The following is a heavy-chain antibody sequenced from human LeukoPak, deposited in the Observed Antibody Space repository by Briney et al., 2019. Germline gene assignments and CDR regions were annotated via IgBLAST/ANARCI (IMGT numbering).Heavy chain of an antibody. CDR1: GFTFSTYA. CDR3: ARDSSSGSSYFYHGMDV. J-gene: IGHJ6*02. D-gene: IGHD3-10*01. V-gene: IGHV3-30*03. CDR2: ISYDGGNK. Sequence: GGSLRLSCAASGFTFSTYAMSWVRQAPGKGLEWVTVISYDGGNKYYADSGKGRFTISRDNSKNTLYLQMNSLRPEDTAVYYCARDSSSGSSYFYHGMDVWGQGTTVTVSS.